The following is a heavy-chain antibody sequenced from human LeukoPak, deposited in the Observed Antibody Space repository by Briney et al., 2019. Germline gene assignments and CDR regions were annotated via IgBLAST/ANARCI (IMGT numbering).Heavy chain of an antibody. CDR1: GGSFSGYY. D-gene: IGHD6-25*01. J-gene: IGHJ4*02. V-gene: IGHV4-34*01. CDR3: ARASSATKIDN. Sequence: SETLSLTCAVYGGSFSGYYWTWIRQPPGKGLEWIGEINHSGSTNYNPSLKSRVTISVHTSQQQLSLKLSSVTAADTAVYYCARASSATKIDNWGQGTLVTVSS. CDR2: INHSGST.